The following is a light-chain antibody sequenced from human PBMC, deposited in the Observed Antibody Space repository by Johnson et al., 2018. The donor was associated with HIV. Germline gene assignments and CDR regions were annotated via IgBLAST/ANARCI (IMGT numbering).Light chain of an antibody. CDR3: ATWVGSLTIGGV. J-gene: IGLJ1*01. Sequence: QSVLTQPPSASGTPGQRVTISCSGSSSNIGSYTVNWYQQLPGTAPKLLIYRNNQRPSGVPDRFSGSKSGTSATLGITRLQTGDEADYYCATWVGSLTIGGVFGTGTKVTVL. CDR2: RNN. V-gene: IGLV1-44*01. CDR1: SSNIGSYT.